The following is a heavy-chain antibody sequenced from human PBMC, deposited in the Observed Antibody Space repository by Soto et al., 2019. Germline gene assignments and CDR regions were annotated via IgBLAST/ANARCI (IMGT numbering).Heavy chain of an antibody. Sequence: QVQLVQSGAEVKKPGASVNISCKASGYTFIGYYMNWVRQAPGQGLEWMGWINPSTGGAHSAQKFQGCVTMTSDRSSSTTYVELRGLKSDGSAVYYCARASGRDYYYGMGVWGQGTTVSVSS. CDR2: INPSTGGA. CDR1: GYTFIGYY. CDR3: ARASGRDYYYGMGV. J-gene: IGHJ6*02. V-gene: IGHV1-2*04.